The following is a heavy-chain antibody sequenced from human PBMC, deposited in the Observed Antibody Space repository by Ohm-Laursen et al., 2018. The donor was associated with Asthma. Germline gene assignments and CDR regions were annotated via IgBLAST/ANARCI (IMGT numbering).Heavy chain of an antibody. CDR3: ARKAGSCIVSTCYSLDF. Sequence: SVKVSCKSLGGPLSTSVFGWVRQAPGQGLEWLGGLNSVFGTSTYAQKFNDRFTITADEYTSTVNMTLSSLTSEDTAVYYCARKAGSCIVSTCYSLDFWGQGTLVTVSS. V-gene: IGHV1-69*13. CDR1: GGPLSTSV. D-gene: IGHD2-15*01. CDR2: LNSVFGTS. J-gene: IGHJ4*02.